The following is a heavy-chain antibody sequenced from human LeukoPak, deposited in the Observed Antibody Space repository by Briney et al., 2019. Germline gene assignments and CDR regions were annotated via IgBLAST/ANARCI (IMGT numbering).Heavy chain of an antibody. CDR1: GFTFNNYG. D-gene: IGHD3-10*01. Sequence: GGSLRLSCAASGFTFNNYGMHWVRQAPGKGLEWVAFIRYNGNNQYYADSVKGRFTISRDNSKNTLYLQMNSLRAEDTAVYYCARPLMYYYGSETYFWFDPWGQGTPVTVSS. V-gene: IGHV3-30*02. CDR3: ARPLMYYYGSETYFWFDP. J-gene: IGHJ5*02. CDR2: IRYNGNNQ.